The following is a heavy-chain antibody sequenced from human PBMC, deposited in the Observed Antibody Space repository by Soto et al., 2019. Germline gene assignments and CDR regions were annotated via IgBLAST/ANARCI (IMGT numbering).Heavy chain of an antibody. Sequence: SETLSLTCTVSGGSVSNFYWNWIRQSAGKGLEWIGRIYSSGSTNYNPSLRSRVTMSVDTSKNQFSLKLNSVTAADTAVYYRARSSHKESSFDPWGQGTLVTVSS. CDR2: IYSSGST. CDR1: GGSVSNFY. D-gene: IGHD6-13*01. J-gene: IGHJ5*02. V-gene: IGHV4-4*07. CDR3: ARSSHKESSFDP.